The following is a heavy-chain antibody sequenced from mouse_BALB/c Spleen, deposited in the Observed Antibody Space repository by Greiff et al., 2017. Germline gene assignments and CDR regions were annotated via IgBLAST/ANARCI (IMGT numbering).Heavy chain of an antibody. CDR3: ARGYYGSSYVSYYYAMDY. Sequence: VQLQQSGAELVKPGASVKLSCKTSGYTFTSYWIQWVKQRPGQGLGWIGEIFPGTGTTYYNEKFKGKATLTIDTSSSTAYMQLSSLTSEDSAVYFCARGYYGSSYVSYYYAMDYWGQGTSVTVSS. CDR2: IFPGTGTT. J-gene: IGHJ4*01. V-gene: IGHV1S132*01. D-gene: IGHD1-1*01. CDR1: GYTFTSYW.